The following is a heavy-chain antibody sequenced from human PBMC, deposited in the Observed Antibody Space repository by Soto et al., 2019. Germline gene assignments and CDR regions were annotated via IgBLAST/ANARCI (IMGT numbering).Heavy chain of an antibody. CDR1: GFTFTSSA. D-gene: IGHD6-19*01. Sequence: SVKVSCKASGFTFTSSAVQWVRQARGQRLEWIGWIVVGSGNTNYAQKFQERVTITRDMSTSTAYMELSSLRSEDTAVYYCAAEPPPPVWSSGSYYYYGMDVWGQGTTVTVSS. J-gene: IGHJ6*02. CDR2: IVVGSGNT. V-gene: IGHV1-58*01. CDR3: AAEPPPPVWSSGSYYYYGMDV.